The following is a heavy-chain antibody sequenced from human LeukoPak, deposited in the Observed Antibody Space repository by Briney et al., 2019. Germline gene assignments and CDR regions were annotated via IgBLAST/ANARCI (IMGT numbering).Heavy chain of an antibody. Sequence: SETLSLTCAVYGGSFSGYYWSWIRQPPGEGLEWIGEINHSGSTNYNPSLKSRVTISVDTSKNQFSLKLSSVTAADTAVYYCATLGYSGYGPSYYYYYGMDVRGQGTTVTVSS. CDR2: INHSGST. CDR3: ATLGYSGYGPSYYYYYGMDV. D-gene: IGHD5-12*01. CDR1: GGSFSGYY. J-gene: IGHJ6*02. V-gene: IGHV4-34*01.